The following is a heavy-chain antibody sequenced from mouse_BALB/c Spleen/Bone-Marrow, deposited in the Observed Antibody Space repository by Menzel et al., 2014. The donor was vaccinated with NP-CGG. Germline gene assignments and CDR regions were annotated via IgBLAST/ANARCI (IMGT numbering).Heavy chain of an antibody. CDR1: GYAFTDYL. D-gene: IGHD4-1*01. Sequence: QVQLQQSGAELVRPGTSVKVSCKASGYAFTDYLIEWVKQRPGQGLEWIGVINPGSGGTHYNEKFKGKATLTADKSSSTAYMQLSSLTSDDSAVYLCARWLGPGWYFDVWGAGTTVTVSS. CDR2: INPGSGGT. CDR3: ARWLGPGWYFDV. V-gene: IGHV1-54*01. J-gene: IGHJ1*01.